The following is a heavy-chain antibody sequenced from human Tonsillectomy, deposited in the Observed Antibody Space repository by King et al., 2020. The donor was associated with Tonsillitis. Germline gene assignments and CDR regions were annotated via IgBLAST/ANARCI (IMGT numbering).Heavy chain of an antibody. Sequence: VQLQQWGAGLLKPSETLSLTCAVYGGSFSGYYWSWIRQPPGEGLEWIGEIHHSGSTNYNPSLKSRVTISVDTSKNQFSLKLTSVTAADTAVYYCATKVVIVVVPAASNNWFDPWGQGTLVTVSS. V-gene: IGHV4-34*01. D-gene: IGHD2-2*01. CDR1: GGSFSGYY. CDR2: IHHSGST. CDR3: ATKVVIVVVPAASNNWFDP. J-gene: IGHJ5*02.